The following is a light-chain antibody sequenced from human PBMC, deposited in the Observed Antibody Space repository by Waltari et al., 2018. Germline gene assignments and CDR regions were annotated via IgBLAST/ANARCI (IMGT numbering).Light chain of an antibody. Sequence: QSVLTQPPSASGTPGQRVSISCSGGSSNIESNYVFWYQHLPEAAPKLLMYRNNQRRSGVPARFSGAKSGSSATLAISGLRSEDEADDYCATWDDSLSGPVFGGGTKLTVL. CDR1: SSNIESNY. V-gene: IGLV1-47*01. CDR3: ATWDDSLSGPV. J-gene: IGLJ3*02. CDR2: RNN.